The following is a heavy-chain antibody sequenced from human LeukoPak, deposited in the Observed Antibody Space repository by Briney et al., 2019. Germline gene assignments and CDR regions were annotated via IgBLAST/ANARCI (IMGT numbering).Heavy chain of an antibody. CDR3: ARDVRGGYCSSTSCYTSDAFDI. CDR2: IKQDGSEK. Sequence: PGGSLRLSCAASGFTFSSYWMSWVRQAPGKGLEWVANIKQDGSEKYYVDSVKGRFTISRDNAKNSLYLQMNSLRAEDTAVYYCARDVRGGYCSSTSCYTSDAFDIWGQGTMVTVSS. CDR1: GFTFSSYW. D-gene: IGHD2-2*02. J-gene: IGHJ3*02. V-gene: IGHV3-7*01.